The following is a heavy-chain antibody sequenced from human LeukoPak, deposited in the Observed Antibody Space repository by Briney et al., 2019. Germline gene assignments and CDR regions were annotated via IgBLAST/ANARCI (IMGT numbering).Heavy chain of an antibody. CDR3: ARELRGDCSSTSCYHFDY. CDR1: GYTFTSYD. V-gene: IGHV1-8*03. Sequence: ASVKVSCKASGYTFTSYDINWVRQATGQGLEWMGWMNPNSGNTGYAQKFQGRVTITRNTSISTAYMELSSLRSEDTAVYYCARELRGDCSSTSCYHFDYWGQGTLVTVSS. J-gene: IGHJ4*02. CDR2: MNPNSGNT. D-gene: IGHD2-2*01.